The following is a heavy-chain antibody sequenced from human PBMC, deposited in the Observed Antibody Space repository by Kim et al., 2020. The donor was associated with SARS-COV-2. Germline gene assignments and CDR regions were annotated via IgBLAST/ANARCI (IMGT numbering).Heavy chain of an antibody. Sequence: ASVKVSCKTYGYIFSNYGLSWVRQAPGQGLEWMGWISGHNGNTNDARKFQGRVKLTTDTSTNTAYMELRSLTSDDTGVYFCAKTGYYYDSSGYYSMDWGQGTLVTLSA. D-gene: IGHD3-22*01. CDR2: ISGHNGNT. V-gene: IGHV1-18*01. CDR3: AKTGYYYDSSGYYSMD. J-gene: IGHJ4*02. CDR1: GYIFSNYG.